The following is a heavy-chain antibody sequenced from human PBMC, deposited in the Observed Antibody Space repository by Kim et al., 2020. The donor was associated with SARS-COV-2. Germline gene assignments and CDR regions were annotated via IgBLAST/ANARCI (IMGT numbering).Heavy chain of an antibody. CDR3: ARDRIRIIEVTYEDHGIDV. Sequence: SETLSLTCTVSGGSITNYFWTWIRQPPGKSLEWIGYIHYSGSTNYNPSLKSRVSISVDMSKNQFSLNLNSVTPADTAVYYCARDRIRIIEVTYEDHGIDVWGHRTTVIVSS. CDR1: GGSITNYF. J-gene: IGHJ6*02. D-gene: IGHD3-3*01. CDR2: IHYSGST. V-gene: IGHV4-59*01.